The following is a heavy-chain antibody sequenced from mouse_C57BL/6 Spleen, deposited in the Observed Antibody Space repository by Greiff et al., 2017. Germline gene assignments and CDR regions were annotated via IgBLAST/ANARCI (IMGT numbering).Heavy chain of an antibody. CDR2: INPNNGGT. D-gene: IGHD2-2*01. CDR1: GYTFTDYN. J-gene: IGHJ4*01. V-gene: IGHV1-22*01. CDR3: ASGVTTNYYAMDY. Sequence: EVQLQQSGPELVKPGASVKMSCKASGYTFTDYNMHWVKQSHGKSLEWIGYINPNNGGTSYNQKFKGKATLTVNKSSSTAYMELRSLTSEDSAVYYCASGVTTNYYAMDYWGQGTSVTVSS.